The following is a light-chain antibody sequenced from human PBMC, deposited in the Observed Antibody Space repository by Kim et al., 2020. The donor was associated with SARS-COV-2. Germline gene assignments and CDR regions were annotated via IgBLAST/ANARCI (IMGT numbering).Light chain of an antibody. CDR3: QAWDSSTVV. Sequence: VSPGQTASITCPGDKLGDKYACWYQQKPGQSPVLVIYQDSKRPSGIPERFSGSNSGNTATLTISGTKAMDEADYYCQAWDSSTVVFGGGTQLTVL. J-gene: IGLJ3*02. V-gene: IGLV3-1*01. CDR1: KLGDKY. CDR2: QDS.